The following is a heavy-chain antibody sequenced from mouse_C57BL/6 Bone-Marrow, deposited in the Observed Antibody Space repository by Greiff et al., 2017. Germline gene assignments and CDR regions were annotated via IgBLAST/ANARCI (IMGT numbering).Heavy chain of an antibody. CDR3: ASPLYGNGQGFAY. V-gene: IGHV5-6*01. Sequence: EVQLVESGGDLVKPGGSLKLSCAASGFTFSSYGMSWVRQTPDKRLEWVATISSGGSYTYYPDSVKGRFTISRDNAKNTLYLQLSSLKSEDTAMYYCASPLYGNGQGFAYWGQGTLVTVSA. CDR2: ISSGGSYT. J-gene: IGHJ3*01. D-gene: IGHD2-1*01. CDR1: GFTFSSYG.